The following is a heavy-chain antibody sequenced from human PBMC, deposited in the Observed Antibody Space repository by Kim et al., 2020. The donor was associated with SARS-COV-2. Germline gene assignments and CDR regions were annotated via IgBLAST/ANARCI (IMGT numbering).Heavy chain of an antibody. CDR3: AKSGGLASGWYPKYYFDC. V-gene: IGHV3-9*01. CDR1: GFTFDDYA. CDR2: ISWNSGSI. J-gene: IGHJ4*02. D-gene: IGHD6-19*01. Sequence: GGSLRLSCAASGFTFDDYAMHWVRQAPGKGLEWVSGISWNSGSIGYADSVKGRFTISRDNAKNSLYLQMNSLRAEDTALYYCAKSGGLASGWYPKYYFDCWGQGTLGTVSS.